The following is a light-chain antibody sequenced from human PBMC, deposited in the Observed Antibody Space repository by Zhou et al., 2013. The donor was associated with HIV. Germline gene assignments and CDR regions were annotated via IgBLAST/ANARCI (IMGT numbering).Light chain of an antibody. Sequence: PGEGATLSCRASQSVSSYLAWYQQKPGQAPRLLIYDASNRATGIPARFSGSGSGTDFTLTISSLEPEDFAVYYCQQRSNWPLITFGQGTRLEIK. CDR2: DAS. CDR3: QQRSNWPLIT. J-gene: IGKJ5*01. V-gene: IGKV3-11*01. CDR1: QSVSSY.